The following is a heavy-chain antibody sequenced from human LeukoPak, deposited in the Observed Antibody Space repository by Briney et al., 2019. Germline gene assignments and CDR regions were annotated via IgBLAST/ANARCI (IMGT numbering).Heavy chain of an antibody. CDR3: ARPNYYDSSGYYPYYFDY. D-gene: IGHD3-22*01. V-gene: IGHV1-8*01. J-gene: IGHJ4*02. Sequence: ASVKVSCKASGYTFTSYDINWVRQVTGQGLEWMGWMNPNSGNTGYAQKFQGRVTMTRNTSISTAYMELSSLRSEDTAVYYCARPNYYDSSGYYPYYFDYWGQGTLVTVSS. CDR2: MNPNSGNT. CDR1: GYTFTSYD.